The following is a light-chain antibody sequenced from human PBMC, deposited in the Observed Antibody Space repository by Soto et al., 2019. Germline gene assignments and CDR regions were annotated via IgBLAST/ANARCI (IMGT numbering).Light chain of an antibody. CDR3: SSYTSSSTPYVV. Sequence: QSALTQPASVSGSPGQSITISCTGTSSDVGGYNYVSWYQHHPGKAPKLMIYDVSNRRSGVSNRFSGSKSGNTASLTISGLQAEDEADYYCSSYTSSSTPYVVFGGGTKLTVL. CDR2: DVS. V-gene: IGLV2-14*03. J-gene: IGLJ2*01. CDR1: SSDVGGYNY.